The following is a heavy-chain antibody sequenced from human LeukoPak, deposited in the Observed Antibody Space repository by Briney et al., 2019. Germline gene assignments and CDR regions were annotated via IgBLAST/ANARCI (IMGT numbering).Heavy chain of an antibody. CDR2: ISWHGGDK. CDR3: ARGLCRGTCNSDYYYYMDV. CDR1: GFTFEDYA. J-gene: IGHJ6*03. Sequence: GGSLRLSCAASGFTFEDYAFHWVRQVPGKGLEWVSLISWHGGDKYYADSVKGRFTISRDNSKNSLYLKMNSLRPEDTALYYCARGLCRGTCNSDYYYYMDVWGRATPVTVSS. D-gene: IGHD1-1*01. V-gene: IGHV3-43D*03.